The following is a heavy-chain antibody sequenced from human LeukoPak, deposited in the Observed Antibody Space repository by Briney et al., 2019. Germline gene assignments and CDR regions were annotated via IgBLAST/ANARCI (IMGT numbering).Heavy chain of an antibody. Sequence: GESLHISGKGSGYSFTSYWIGWVRQLPGKGLGWLGIIYPGDSDTRYSPSFQGQVTISADKSISTAYLQWSSLKASDTAMYYCARRARVGGYFDYWGQGTLVTVSS. V-gene: IGHV5-51*01. J-gene: IGHJ4*02. CDR3: ARRARVGGYFDY. D-gene: IGHD1-26*01. CDR1: GYSFTSYW. CDR2: IYPGDSDT.